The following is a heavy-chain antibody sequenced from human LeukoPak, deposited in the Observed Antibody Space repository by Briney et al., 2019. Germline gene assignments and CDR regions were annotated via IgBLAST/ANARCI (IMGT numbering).Heavy chain of an antibody. CDR1: GGSISNYY. V-gene: IGHV4-4*07. D-gene: IGHD5-18*01. J-gene: IGHJ4*02. CDR2: INTSGST. CDR3: AIPEKRRGYSYGLYFDY. Sequence: SETLFLTCTVSGGSISNYYWSWIRQPAGKGLEWIGRINTSGSTNCNPSLKSRVTMSVDTSKNQFSLKLTSVTAADTAVYYCAIPEKRRGYSYGLYFDYWGQGTLVTVSS.